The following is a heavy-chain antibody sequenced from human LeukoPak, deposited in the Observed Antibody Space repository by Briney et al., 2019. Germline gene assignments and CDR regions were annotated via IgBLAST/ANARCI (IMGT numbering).Heavy chain of an antibody. CDR3: ARDERYSSGWYFDY. CDR1: GFTFSRYS. J-gene: IGHJ4*02. D-gene: IGHD6-19*01. CDR2: ISSSSSTI. Sequence: GGSLRLSCAASGFTFSRYSMNWVRQAPGKGLEWVSYISSSSSTIYYADSVKGRFTISRDNAKNSLYLQMNSLRDEDTAVYYCARDERYSSGWYFDYWGQGTLVTVSS. V-gene: IGHV3-48*02.